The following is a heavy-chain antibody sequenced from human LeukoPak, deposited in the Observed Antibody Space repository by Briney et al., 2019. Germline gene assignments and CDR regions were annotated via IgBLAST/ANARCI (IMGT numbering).Heavy chain of an antibody. J-gene: IGHJ6*03. D-gene: IGHD2-2*01. CDR1: GGSISSYY. V-gene: IGHV4-59*01. CDR3: ARGVVPAAMGYYYYYMDV. CDR2: IYYSGST. Sequence: SETLSLTCTVSGGSISSYYWSWIRQPPGKGLEWIGYIYYSGSTNYNPSLKSRVTISVDTSKNQFSLKLSSVTAADTAVYYCARGVVPAAMGYYYYYMDVWGKGTTVTVSS.